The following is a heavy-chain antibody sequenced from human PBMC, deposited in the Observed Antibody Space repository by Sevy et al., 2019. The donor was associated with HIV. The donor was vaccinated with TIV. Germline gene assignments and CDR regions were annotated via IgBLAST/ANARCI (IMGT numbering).Heavy chain of an antibody. V-gene: IGHV3-7*01. CDR2: IKADGRDK. J-gene: IGHJ4*02. D-gene: IGHD3-16*01. CDR3: AHETFGRFES. Sequence: GGSLRLSCAASGFTFSANWMNWVRQAPGKGLEWVANIKADGRDKHYVDSVEGRFTISRDNAKNLLFLQMNSRRVEDTAVYYCAHETFGRFESWGQGTLVTVSS. CDR1: GFTFSANW.